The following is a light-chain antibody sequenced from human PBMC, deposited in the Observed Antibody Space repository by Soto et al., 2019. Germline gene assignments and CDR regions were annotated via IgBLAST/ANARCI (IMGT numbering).Light chain of an antibody. CDR3: QQPSDYPLT. CDR1: QGISSY. V-gene: IGKV1-9*01. J-gene: IGKJ4*01. CDR2: AAS. Sequence: DIQLTQSPSFLSASVGDRVTITCRASQGISSYLAWYQQKPGKAPKLLINAASTLQSGVPSRFSGNGSGTEFTLTISSLQPEDFAVYYCQQPSDYPLTFGGGTKVEIK.